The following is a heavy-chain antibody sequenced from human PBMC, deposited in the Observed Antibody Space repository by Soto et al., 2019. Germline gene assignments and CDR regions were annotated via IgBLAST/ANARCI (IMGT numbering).Heavy chain of an antibody. CDR3: ARAWDSSSWYQLYNWFDP. CDR1: GFTFSSYW. V-gene: IGHV3-74*01. D-gene: IGHD6-13*01. Sequence: PGGSLRLSCAASGFTFSSYWMHWVRQAPGKGLVWVSRINSDGSSTSYADSVKGRFTISRDSAKNTLYLQMNSLRAEDTAVYYCARAWDSSSWYQLYNWFDPWGQGTLVTVSS. J-gene: IGHJ5*02. CDR2: INSDGSST.